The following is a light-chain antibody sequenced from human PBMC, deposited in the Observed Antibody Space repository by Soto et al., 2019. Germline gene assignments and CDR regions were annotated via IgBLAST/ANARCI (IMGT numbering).Light chain of an antibody. Sequence: DIVMTQSPDSLAVSLGERATINCKSSQSVLHSSNNKNYLAWYQQKPGQPPKLLIYWASTRESGVPDRFSGSESGTYFTLTISSLQTEDVAVYYCQQYYSLPLTFGGGTKVEIK. CDR2: WAS. CDR1: QSVLHSSNNKNY. CDR3: QQYYSLPLT. J-gene: IGKJ4*01. V-gene: IGKV4-1*01.